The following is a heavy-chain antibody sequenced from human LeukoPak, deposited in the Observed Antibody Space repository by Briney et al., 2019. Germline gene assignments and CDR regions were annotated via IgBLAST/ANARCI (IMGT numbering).Heavy chain of an antibody. Sequence: PGGSLRLSCAASGFTFSDYTIHWVRQAPGEGLEWVAAISDDGRNEYYADSVKGRFTISRDNSKSTLYLQMNNLRAEDTAVFYCAKGAVSGRVAGWFDFWGQGTLVTVSS. CDR3: AKGAVSGRVAGWFDF. D-gene: IGHD6-19*01. CDR2: ISDDGRNE. V-gene: IGHV3-30*04. CDR1: GFTFSDYT. J-gene: IGHJ4*02.